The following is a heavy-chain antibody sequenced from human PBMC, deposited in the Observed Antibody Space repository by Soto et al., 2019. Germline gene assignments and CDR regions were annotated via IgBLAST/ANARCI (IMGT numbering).Heavy chain of an antibody. Sequence: EVQLVESGGGLVQPGGSLKLSCAASGFTFSDSAMHWVRQASGKGLEWVGRIRSKGNNYATVYGASLKGRFTISRDDAKNTAYLQMNSLNTEDTAVYYCSRQASDFWSGKPQYYMDVWGKGTTVTVSS. J-gene: IGHJ6*03. CDR2: IRSKGNNYAT. CDR3: SRQASDFWSGKPQYYMDV. V-gene: IGHV3-73*01. D-gene: IGHD3-3*01. CDR1: GFTFSDSA.